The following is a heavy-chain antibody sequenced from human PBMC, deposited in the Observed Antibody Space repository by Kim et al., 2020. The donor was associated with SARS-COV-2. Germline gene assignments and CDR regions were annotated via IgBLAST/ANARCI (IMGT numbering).Heavy chain of an antibody. D-gene: IGHD6-13*01. Sequence: VKGRFTISRDTAKNSLYLQMNSLRAEDTAVYYCARSIAATTPQLENFDYWGQGTLVTVSS. V-gene: IGHV3-21*01. CDR3: ARSIAATTPQLENFDY. J-gene: IGHJ4*02.